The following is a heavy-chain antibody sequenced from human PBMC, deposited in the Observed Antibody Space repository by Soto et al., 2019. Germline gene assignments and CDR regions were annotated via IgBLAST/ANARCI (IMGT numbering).Heavy chain of an antibody. D-gene: IGHD3-3*01. CDR3: AKGGLRFVEWLLFADP. CDR1: EFPFSGYA. J-gene: IGHJ5*02. V-gene: IGHV3-23*01. Sequence: VGSLRLSCEASEFPFSGYAMSWVRQAPGKGLEWVSAIGGSGGSTYYGDSVKGRFTISRDNSKNTLYLQMNSLRAEDTAVYYCAKGGLRFVEWLLFADPWGQGTLVTVSS. CDR2: IGGSGGST.